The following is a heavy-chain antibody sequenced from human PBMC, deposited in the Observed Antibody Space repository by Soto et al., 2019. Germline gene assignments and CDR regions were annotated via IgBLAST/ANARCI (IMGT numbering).Heavy chain of an antibody. V-gene: IGHV1-18*01. CDR2: ISAYNGNT. CDR1: GYTFTSYG. J-gene: IGHJ3*02. D-gene: IGHD5-18*01. CDR3: ARVLRYSYGYLLDAFDI. Sequence: QVQLVQSGAEVKKPGASVKVSCKASGYTFTSYGISWVRQAPGQGLEWMGWISAYNGNTNYAQKLHGTVTMTTDTSTSTAYMELRSLRSDDTAVYYCARVLRYSYGYLLDAFDIWGQGTMVTVSS.